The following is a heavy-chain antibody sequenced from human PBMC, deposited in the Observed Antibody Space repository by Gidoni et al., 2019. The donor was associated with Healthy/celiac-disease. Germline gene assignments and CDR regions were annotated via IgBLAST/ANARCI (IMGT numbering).Heavy chain of an antibody. CDR3: AKDSYYDFWSGYYSRHYYYYGMDV. D-gene: IGHD3-3*01. CDR2: ISGSGGST. Sequence: EVQLLESGGGLVQPGGSLRLSCAASGFTFSIYAMSWVRQAPGKGLEWVSAISGSGGSTYYADSVKGRFTISRDNSKNTLYLQMNSLRAEDTAVYYCAKDSYYDFWSGYYSRHYYYYGMDVWGQGTTVTVSS. CDR1: GFTFSIYA. J-gene: IGHJ6*02. V-gene: IGHV3-23*01.